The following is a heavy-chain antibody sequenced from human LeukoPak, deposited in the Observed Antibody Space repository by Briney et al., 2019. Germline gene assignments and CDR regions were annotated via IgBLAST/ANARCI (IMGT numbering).Heavy chain of an antibody. V-gene: IGHV3-66*01. CDR1: GFTVSSNY. CDR2: IYSGGST. Sequence: PGGSLRLSCAASGFTVSSNYMSWVRQAPGKGLEWVSVIYSGGSTYYADSVKGRFTISRDNSKNTLYLQMNSLRAEDTAVYYCARERYSSGWYLDYWGQGTLVTVSS. CDR3: ARERYSSGWYLDY. D-gene: IGHD6-19*01. J-gene: IGHJ4*02.